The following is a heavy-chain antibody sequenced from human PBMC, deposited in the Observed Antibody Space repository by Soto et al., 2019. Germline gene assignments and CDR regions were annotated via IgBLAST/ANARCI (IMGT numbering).Heavy chain of an antibody. CDR2: ISGSGGSI. CDR3: ARVAPEYSSTPRRFDF. CDR1: GFTFGIYA. Sequence: GGSLRLSCAASGFTFGIYAMSWVRQAPGKGLEWVSSISGSGGSIYYAHSVKGRFTISRDKTKNTLDLQMNSLRAEDTAVYHCARVAPEYSSTPRRFDFWGQGTLVTVSS. D-gene: IGHD6-13*01. V-gene: IGHV3-23*01. J-gene: IGHJ4*02.